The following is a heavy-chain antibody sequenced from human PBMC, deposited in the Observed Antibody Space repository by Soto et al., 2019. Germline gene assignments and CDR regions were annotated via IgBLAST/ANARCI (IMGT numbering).Heavy chain of an antibody. CDR1: GYTFTSYG. J-gene: IGHJ4*01. D-gene: IGHD6-13*01. CDR3: ARDRGFVDRSSWLDY. Sequence: ASVKVSCTASGYTFTSYGISWVRQAPGQGLEWMGWISAYNGNTNYAQKLQGRVTMTTDTSTSTAYMELRSLRSDDTAVYYCARDRGFVDRSSWLDYWGQGTLVTVSS. V-gene: IGHV1-18*01. CDR2: ISAYNGNT.